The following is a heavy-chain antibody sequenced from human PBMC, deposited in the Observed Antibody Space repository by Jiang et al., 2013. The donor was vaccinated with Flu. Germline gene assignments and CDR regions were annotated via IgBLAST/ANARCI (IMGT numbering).Heavy chain of an antibody. Sequence: GAEVKKPGASVKVSCKASGYTFTSYYMHWVRQAPGQGLEWMGIINPSGGSTSYAQKFQGRVTMTRDTSTSTVYMELSSLRSEDTAVYYCARDFLGRYYDSSGYGAFDIWGQGTMVTVSS. CDR1: GYTFTSYY. D-gene: IGHD3-22*01. CDR3: ARDFLGRYYDSSGYGAFDI. V-gene: IGHV1-46*01. CDR2: INPSGGST. J-gene: IGHJ3*02.